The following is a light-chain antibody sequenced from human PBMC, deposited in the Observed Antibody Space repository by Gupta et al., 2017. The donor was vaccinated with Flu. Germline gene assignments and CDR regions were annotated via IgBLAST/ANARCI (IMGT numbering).Light chain of an antibody. CDR2: ADT. CDR3: CSYAGSATWI. Sequence: SITISCTGTSSDVGTYNLVSWYQQHPGKSPILIIYADTKRPSGVSTRFSGSRSGRTASLTISGRRAEDEADYSCCSYAGSATWIFGGGTKVTVL. J-gene: IGLJ2*01. CDR1: SSDVGTYNL. V-gene: IGLV2-23*01.